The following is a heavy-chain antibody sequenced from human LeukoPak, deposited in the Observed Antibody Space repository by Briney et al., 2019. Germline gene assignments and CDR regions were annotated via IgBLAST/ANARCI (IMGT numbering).Heavy chain of an antibody. Sequence: PSETLSLTCTVSGGSISSSAYHWGWIRQPPGKGLEWIGTINFGRNTYYHLSLKSRVIIFLDTSKNQFSQRLRSVTDADTAVYYCARLWSTSSKGGSCPHQPNYWGQGTRVTVPS. V-gene: IGHV4-39*01. D-gene: IGHD2-15*01. CDR3: ARLWSTSSKGGSCPHQPNY. CDR2: INFGRNT. J-gene: IGHJ4*02. CDR1: GGSISSSAYH.